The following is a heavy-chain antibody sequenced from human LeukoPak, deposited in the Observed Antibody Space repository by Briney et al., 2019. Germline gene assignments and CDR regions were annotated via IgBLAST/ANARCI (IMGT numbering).Heavy chain of an antibody. J-gene: IGHJ4*01. CDR3: ATDTDYGDYVFDFDY. V-gene: IGHV3-33*01. Sequence: GGSLRLSCAASGFTFSSYGMHWVRQAPGQGLEWVAVIWYDGSNKYYADSVKGRFTISRDNSKNTLYLQMNSLRAEDTAVYYCATDTDYGDYVFDFDYWGHGTLVTVSS. CDR1: GFTFSSYG. CDR2: IWYDGSNK. D-gene: IGHD4-17*01.